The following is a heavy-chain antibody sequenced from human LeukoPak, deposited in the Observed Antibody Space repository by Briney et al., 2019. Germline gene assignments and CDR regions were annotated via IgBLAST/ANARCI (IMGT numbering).Heavy chain of an antibody. D-gene: IGHD5-12*01. CDR2: IIPIFGTA. CDR3: ARDSGYEDGGGFDY. Sequence: SVKVSCKASGGTFSSYAISWVRQAPGQGLEWMGGIIPIFGTASYAQKFQGRVTITADESTSTAYMELSSLRSEDTAVYYCARDSGYEDGGGFDYWGQGTLVTVSS. J-gene: IGHJ4*02. CDR1: GGTFSSYA. V-gene: IGHV1-69*13.